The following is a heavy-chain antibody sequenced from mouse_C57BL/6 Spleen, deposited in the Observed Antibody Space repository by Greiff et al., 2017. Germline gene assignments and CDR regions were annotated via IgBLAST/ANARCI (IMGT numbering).Heavy chain of an antibody. D-gene: IGHD1-1*01. CDR3: AYYYGSSYGYFDV. J-gene: IGHJ1*03. Sequence: QVQLKESGPELVKPGASVKISCKASGYAFSSSWMNWVKQRPGKGLEWIGRIYPGDGDTNYNGKFKGKATLTADKSSSTAYIQLSSLTSEDSAVYFGAYYYGSSYGYFDVWGTGTTVTVSS. V-gene: IGHV1-82*01. CDR2: IYPGDGDT. CDR1: GYAFSSSW.